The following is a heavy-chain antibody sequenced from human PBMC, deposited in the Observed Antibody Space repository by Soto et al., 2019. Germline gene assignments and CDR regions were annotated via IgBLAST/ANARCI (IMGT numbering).Heavy chain of an antibody. CDR1: GFTFSSYA. CDR3: AKPPAPYYYYYYMDV. Sequence: GSLRLSCAASGFTFSSYAMSWVRQAPGKGLEWVSAISGSGGSTYYADSVKGRFTISRDNSKNTLYLQMNSLRAEDTAVYYCAKPPAPYYYYYYMDVWGRGTTVTVSS. CDR2: ISGSGGST. V-gene: IGHV3-23*01. J-gene: IGHJ6*03.